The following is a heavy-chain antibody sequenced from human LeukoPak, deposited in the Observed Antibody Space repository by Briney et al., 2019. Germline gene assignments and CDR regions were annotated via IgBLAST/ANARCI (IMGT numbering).Heavy chain of an antibody. J-gene: IGHJ4*02. CDR1: GLTSSSYW. CDR2: INSAGSSS. V-gene: IGHV3-74*01. CDR3: AKDSKRWKTYYYEAGSYYFDY. Sequence: GGSLRLSCAASGLTSSSYWMHWVRQAPGKGLVWVSRINSAGSSSSYADSVKGRFTISRDNAKNTLYLQMNSLRPEDTAVYYYAKDSKRWKTYYYEAGSYYFDYWGQGTRVTVSS. D-gene: IGHD3-10*01.